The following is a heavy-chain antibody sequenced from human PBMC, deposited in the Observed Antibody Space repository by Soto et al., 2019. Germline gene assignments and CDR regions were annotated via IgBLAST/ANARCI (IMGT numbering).Heavy chain of an antibody. CDR2: INPSGGST. V-gene: IGHV1-46*01. CDR1: GYTFTSYY. CDR3: ARLLTVGRGENDHYGMDV. D-gene: IGHD1-1*01. J-gene: IGHJ6*02. Sequence: QVQLVQSGAEVKKPGASVKVSCKASGYTFTSYYMHWVRQAPGQGLEWMGIINPSGGSTSYAQKFQGRVTMSRDTSTSTVYMELSSLRSEDTAVYYCARLLTVGRGENDHYGMDVWGQGTTVTVSS.